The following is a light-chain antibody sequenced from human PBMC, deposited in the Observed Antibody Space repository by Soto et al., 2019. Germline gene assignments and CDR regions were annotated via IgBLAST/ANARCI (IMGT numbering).Light chain of an antibody. V-gene: IGLV2-8*01. CDR2: EVT. CDR1: SSDVGGYDS. Sequence: QSALTQPPSASGSPGQSVTISCTGTSSDVGGYDSVSWYQQHPGKAPKLIIYEVTKRPSGVPDRFSGSKSGNTASLTVSGLQAEDEADYYCSSHAGISNVVFGGGTKLTVL. J-gene: IGLJ3*02. CDR3: SSHAGISNVV.